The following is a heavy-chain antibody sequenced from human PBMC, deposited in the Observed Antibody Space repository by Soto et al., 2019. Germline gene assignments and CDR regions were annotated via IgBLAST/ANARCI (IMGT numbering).Heavy chain of an antibody. V-gene: IGHV1-69*01. Sequence: QVQLVQSGAEVKKPGSSVKVSCKASGGTFSSYAISWVRQAPGQGLEWMGGIIPIFGTANYAQKFQGRVTITADESTSTAYMELSSLRAEDTAVYYCARCGVTMVRGVIGTNWLDPWGQGTLVTVSS. D-gene: IGHD3-10*01. CDR2: IIPIFGTA. J-gene: IGHJ5*02. CDR1: GGTFSSYA. CDR3: ARCGVTMVRGVIGTNWLDP.